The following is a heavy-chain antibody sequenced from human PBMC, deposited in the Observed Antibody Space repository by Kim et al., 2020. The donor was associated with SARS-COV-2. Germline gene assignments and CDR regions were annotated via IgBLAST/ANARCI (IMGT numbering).Heavy chain of an antibody. CDR3: ARTYSGSYYAPQPMDV. CDR1: GYTFTSYA. J-gene: IGHJ6*02. Sequence: ASVKVSCKASGYTFTSYAMHWVRQAPGQRLEWMGWINAGNGNTKYSQKFQGRVTITRDTSASTAYMELSSLRSEDTAVYYCARTYSGSYYAPQPMDVWGQGTTVTVSS. CDR2: INAGNGNT. V-gene: IGHV1-3*01. D-gene: IGHD1-26*01.